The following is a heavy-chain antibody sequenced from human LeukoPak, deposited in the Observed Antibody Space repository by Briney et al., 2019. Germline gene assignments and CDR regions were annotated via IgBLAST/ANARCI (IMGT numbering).Heavy chain of an antibody. D-gene: IGHD5-24*01. J-gene: IGHJ4*02. Sequence: GESLKISCKGSGYRFTSYWIGWVRQMPGKGLEGMGIIYPGDSDTRYSPSFQGQVTISADKSISTDYLQWSSLKASDAAMYYCARRRRWLHQNFDSWGQGTLVTVSS. V-gene: IGHV5-51*01. CDR3: ARRRRWLHQNFDS. CDR1: GYRFTSYW. CDR2: IYPGDSDT.